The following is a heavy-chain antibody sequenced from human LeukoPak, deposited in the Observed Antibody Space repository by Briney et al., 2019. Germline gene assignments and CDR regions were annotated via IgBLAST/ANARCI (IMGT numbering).Heavy chain of an antibody. CDR3: ARVGWTTYNPSHDAFDL. V-gene: IGHV4-30-2*01. CDR2: ISHSGST. Sequence: SQTLSLTCTVSGGSISSGTYYWSWIRQTPGKGLEGIGYISHSGSTYYNPSLKSRVTISLDRSKNLFSLKLNSVTAADTAVYYCARVGWTTYNPSHDAFDLWGQGTMVTVSS. J-gene: IGHJ3*01. CDR1: GGSISSGTYY. D-gene: IGHD4-11*01.